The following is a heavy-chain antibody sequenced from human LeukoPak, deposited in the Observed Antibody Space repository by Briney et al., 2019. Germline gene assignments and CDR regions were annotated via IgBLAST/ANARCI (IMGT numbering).Heavy chain of an antibody. V-gene: IGHV4-59*08. Sequence: PSETLSLTCTVSGGSISSYYWSWIRQPPGKGLEWIGYIYYSGSTNYNPSLKSRVTISVDTSKNQFSLKLSSVTAADTAVYYCARQRDGYNLFDYWGQGTLVTVSS. D-gene: IGHD5-24*01. CDR2: IYYSGST. CDR1: GGSISSYY. J-gene: IGHJ4*02. CDR3: ARQRDGYNLFDY.